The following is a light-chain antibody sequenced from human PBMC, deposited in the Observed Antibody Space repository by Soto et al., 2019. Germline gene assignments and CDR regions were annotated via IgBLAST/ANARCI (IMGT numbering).Light chain of an antibody. CDR1: QSVSSN. CDR3: QQRSNWPPIT. CDR2: GAS. J-gene: IGKJ5*01. Sequence: IVMTQSPATLSVSPGERATLSCXXSQSVSSNLAWYQQKPGQTPRLLVYGASSRATGIPDRFSGSGSGTDFTLTISRLEPEDFAVYYCQQRSNWPPITFGQGTRLEIK. V-gene: IGKV3D-20*02.